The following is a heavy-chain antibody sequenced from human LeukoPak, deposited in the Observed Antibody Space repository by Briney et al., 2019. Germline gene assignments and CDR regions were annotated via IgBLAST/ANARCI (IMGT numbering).Heavy chain of an antibody. CDR1: GITFSRCG. V-gene: IGHV3-30*18. D-gene: IGHD3-16*02. J-gene: IGHJ6*02. CDR2: ISDDGSNK. CDR3: AKDRSTYYYYFYGMDV. Sequence: GSSLRLSCAASGITFSRCGMHWVRQAPGKGLKWVAVISDDGSNKYYADSVKGRFTISRDNSKDTLYLQMNSLRDEDTAVYYCAKDRSTYYYYFYGMDVWGQGTTVTVSS.